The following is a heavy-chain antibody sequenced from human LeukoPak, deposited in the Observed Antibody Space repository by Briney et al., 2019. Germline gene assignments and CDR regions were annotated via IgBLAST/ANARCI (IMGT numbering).Heavy chain of an antibody. CDR3: AREQVVVGRGYYGMDV. CDR1: GFTVSSNY. J-gene: IGHJ6*02. D-gene: IGHD2-2*01. V-gene: IGHV3-66*01. Sequence: GGSLRLSWAASGFTVSSNYMNWVRQAPGKGLEWVSVMYSGGSTFYGDSVKGRFTISRDNSMNTLYLQMNSLRVDDTAVYYCAREQVVVGRGYYGMDVWGQGTTVTVSS. CDR2: MYSGGST.